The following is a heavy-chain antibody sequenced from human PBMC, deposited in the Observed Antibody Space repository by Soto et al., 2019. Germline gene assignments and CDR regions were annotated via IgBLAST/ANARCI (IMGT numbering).Heavy chain of an antibody. Sequence: QVQLVQSGAEVKKPGASVKVSCKTSGYTFTNFGLSWVRQAPGQGVEWMGWISAYNGNTNYAQKCQGRVTMTPETSTSTADMELRSLRSNDTAVYYCSRGGTPSDYWRQGPLVTVSS. CDR3: SRGGTPSDY. CDR2: ISAYNGNT. J-gene: IGHJ4*02. V-gene: IGHV1-18*01. D-gene: IGHD3-16*01. CDR1: GYTFTNFG.